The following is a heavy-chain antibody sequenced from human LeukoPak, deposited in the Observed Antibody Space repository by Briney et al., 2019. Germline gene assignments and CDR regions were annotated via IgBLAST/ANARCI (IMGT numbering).Heavy chain of an antibody. CDR3: ARAPLDYYGSGSFYIN. CDR2: ISAYNGNT. J-gene: IGHJ4*02. Sequence: GASVKVSCKASGYTFTNYGINWVRQAPGQGLEWMGWISAYNGNTNYAQKLQGRVTMTTDTSTSTAYMELRSLRSDDTAVYYCARAPLDYYGSGSFYINWGQGTLVTVSS. D-gene: IGHD3-10*01. CDR1: GYTFTNYG. V-gene: IGHV1-18*01.